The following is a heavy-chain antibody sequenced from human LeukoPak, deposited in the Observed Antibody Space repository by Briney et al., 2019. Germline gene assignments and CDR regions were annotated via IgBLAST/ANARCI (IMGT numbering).Heavy chain of an antibody. CDR3: AKEREYCSSGSCHYDLDV. CDR1: GGSISGYY. CDR2: IYYTGST. J-gene: IGHJ6*02. Sequence: SETLSLTCTVSGGSISGYYWTWIRQPPGKGLEWIGYIYYTGSTNYNPSLKSRVTISVDTSKNQFSLKLSSVTAADTAVYYCAKEREYCSSGSCHYDLDVWGQGTTVTVSS. V-gene: IGHV4-59*01. D-gene: IGHD2-15*01.